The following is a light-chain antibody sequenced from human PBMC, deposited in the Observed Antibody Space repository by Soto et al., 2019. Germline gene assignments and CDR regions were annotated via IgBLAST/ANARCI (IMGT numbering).Light chain of an antibody. CDR2: GAS. J-gene: IGKJ2*01. Sequence: EIVMTQSPATLSVSPGERATLSCMASQSVSSNLAWYQQKPGQAPRLLIYGASTRATGIPARFSGSGSGTEFTLTISGLRSVEFAVYHWQQDNNWFTYTVAQWIKRDIK. CDR3: QQDNNWFTYT. V-gene: IGKV3-15*01. CDR1: QSVSSN.